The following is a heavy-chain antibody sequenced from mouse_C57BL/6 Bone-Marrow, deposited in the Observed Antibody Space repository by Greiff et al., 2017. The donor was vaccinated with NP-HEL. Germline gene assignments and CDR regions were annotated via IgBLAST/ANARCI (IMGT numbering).Heavy chain of an antibody. V-gene: IGHV5-17*01. J-gene: IGHJ4*01. CDR1: GFTFSDYG. CDR3: ARGYYGSSPFYYAMDY. D-gene: IGHD1-1*01. Sequence: EVMLVASGGGLVKPGGSLKLSCAASGFTFSDYGMHWVRQAPEQGLEWVAYISSGSSTIYYADTVKGRFTISRDNAKNTLFLQMTSLRSEDTAMYYCARGYYGSSPFYYAMDYWGQGTSVTVSS. CDR2: ISSGSSTI.